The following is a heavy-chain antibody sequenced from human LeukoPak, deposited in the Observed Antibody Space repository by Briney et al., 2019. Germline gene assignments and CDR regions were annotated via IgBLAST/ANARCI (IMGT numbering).Heavy chain of an antibody. CDR1: GYTFTGYY. J-gene: IGHJ6*03. Sequence: GASVKVSCKASGYTFTGYYMHWVRQAPGQGLEWMGWINPNSGGTNYAQKFQGRVTMTRDTSISTAYMELSRLRSEDTAVYYCARVSGDYGDYSAYYYYYMDVWGKGTTVTISS. D-gene: IGHD4-17*01. CDR2: INPNSGGT. V-gene: IGHV1-2*02. CDR3: ARVSGDYGDYSAYYYYYMDV.